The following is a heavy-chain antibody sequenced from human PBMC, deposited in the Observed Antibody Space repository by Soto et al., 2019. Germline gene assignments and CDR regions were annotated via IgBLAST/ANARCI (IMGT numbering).Heavy chain of an antibody. CDR3: ARTHREYYFDY. Sequence: SETLSLTCTVSGGSVSSSSYYWGWVRQPPGKGLEWIGYIYYSGSTNYNPSLKSRVTISVDTSKNQFSLKLSSVTAADTAVYYCARTHREYYFDYWGQGTLVTVSS. V-gene: IGHV4-61*01. CDR2: IYYSGST. J-gene: IGHJ4*02. CDR1: GGSVSSSSYY.